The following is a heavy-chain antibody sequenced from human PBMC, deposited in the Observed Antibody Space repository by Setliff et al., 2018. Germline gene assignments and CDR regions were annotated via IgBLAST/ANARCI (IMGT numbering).Heavy chain of an antibody. CDR2: IKQDGSEK. V-gene: IGHV3-7*01. J-gene: IGHJ4*02. D-gene: IGHD3-16*01. Sequence: PGGSLRLSCAASGFTFDDYGVSWVHQAPGKGLEWVANIKQDGSEKYYVDSVKGRFTISRDNAKNSLYLQMNSLRAEDTAVYYCARDGGEYWGQGTLVTVSS. CDR1: GFTFDDYG. CDR3: ARDGGEY.